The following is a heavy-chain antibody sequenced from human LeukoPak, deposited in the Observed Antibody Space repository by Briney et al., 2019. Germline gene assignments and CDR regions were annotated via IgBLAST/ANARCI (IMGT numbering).Heavy chain of an antibody. V-gene: IGHV3-30*02. CDR2: IRYDGSNK. Sequence: GGSLRLSCAASGFTFSSYGMHWVRQAPGKGLEWVAFIRYDGSNKYYADSVKGRFTISRDNSKNTLYLQMNSLRAEDTAVYYCAKYDGSIRPFEYWGQGTLVTVSS. CDR1: GFTFSSYG. CDR3: AKYDGSIRPFEY. J-gene: IGHJ4*02. D-gene: IGHD3-3*02.